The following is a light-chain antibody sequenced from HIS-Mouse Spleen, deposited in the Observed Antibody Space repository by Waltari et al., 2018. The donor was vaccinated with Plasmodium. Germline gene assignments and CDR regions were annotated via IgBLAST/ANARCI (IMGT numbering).Light chain of an antibody. J-gene: IGKJ4*01. V-gene: IGKV1-39*01. CDR1: QSISSY. CDR2: AAS. Sequence: DIQMTQSPSSLSASVGDRVTITCRASQSISSYLNWYQQKPGKSPKLLIYAASSLQSGVPSRFSGSGSGTDFTLIISSLQPEDVATYYCQQSYSTPQLTFGGGTKVEIK. CDR3: QQSYSTPQLT.